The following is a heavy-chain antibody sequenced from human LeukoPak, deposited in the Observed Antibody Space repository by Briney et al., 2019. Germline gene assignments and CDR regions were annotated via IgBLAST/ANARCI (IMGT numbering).Heavy chain of an antibody. V-gene: IGHV4-34*01. Sequence: SETLSLTCAVYGGSFSGYYWSWIRQPPGKGLEWIGEINHSGSTNYNPSLKSRVTISVDTSKNQFSLKLSSVTAADTAVYYCARGMAVAGTSLNAFDIWGQGTMVTVSS. CDR3: ARGMAVAGTSLNAFDI. J-gene: IGHJ3*02. D-gene: IGHD6-19*01. CDR1: GGSFSGYY. CDR2: INHSGST.